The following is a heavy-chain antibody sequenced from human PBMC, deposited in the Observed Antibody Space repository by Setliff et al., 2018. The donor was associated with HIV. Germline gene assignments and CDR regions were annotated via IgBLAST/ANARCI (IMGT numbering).Heavy chain of an antibody. CDR3: ATVGENAKYSGYDYYYYYGMDV. CDR1: GYTFTDYY. J-gene: IGHJ6*02. CDR2: VDPKNGKT. D-gene: IGHD5-12*01. V-gene: IGHV1-69-2*01. Sequence: ASVKVSCKASGYTFTDYYMHWVQQAPGKGLEWMGRVDPKNGKTLYAENLRGRITITADTSTDTAYMELNSLRSEDTAMYYCATVGENAKYSGYDYYYYYGMDVWGQGTTVTVSS.